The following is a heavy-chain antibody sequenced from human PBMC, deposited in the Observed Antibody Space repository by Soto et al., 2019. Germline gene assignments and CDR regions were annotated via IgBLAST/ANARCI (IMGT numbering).Heavy chain of an antibody. V-gene: IGHV3-23*01. Sequence: EVQLLESGGGLVQPGRSLRLSCAASGFTFSAYAMSWVRQAPGKGLEWVSAISGTSPSTYYADSVQGRFTISRDSSRKTLFLQMNTLRAEDTAVYFCAIRIFGVEYWGQGTQVTVSS. D-gene: IGHD3-3*01. CDR1: GFTFSAYA. CDR2: ISGTSPST. J-gene: IGHJ4*02. CDR3: AIRIFGVEY.